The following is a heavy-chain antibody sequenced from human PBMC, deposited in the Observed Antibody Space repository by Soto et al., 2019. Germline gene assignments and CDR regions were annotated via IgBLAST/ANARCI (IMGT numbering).Heavy chain of an antibody. D-gene: IGHD2-15*01. CDR3: VRGGGGGLFDP. Sequence: PGGCLRLSCAGSGFTFGDSYMSWIRQAPGKGLEWLSYISPGSRYPAYADSVKGRFTISRDNAKRSLYLQMMSLTAEDTAIYYCVRGGGGGLFDPYGQRTMVPVSS. CDR1: GFTFGDSY. J-gene: IGHJ5*02. V-gene: IGHV3-11*06. CDR2: ISPGSRYP.